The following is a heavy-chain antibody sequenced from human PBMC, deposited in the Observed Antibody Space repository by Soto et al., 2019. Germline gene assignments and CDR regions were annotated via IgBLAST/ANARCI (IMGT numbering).Heavy chain of an antibody. V-gene: IGHV3-21*05. J-gene: IGHJ4*02. CDR1: GFTFSSYS. CDR2: ISSSSSYI. CDR3: ARVSDPYPPLDY. Sequence: GGSLRLSCAASGFTFSSYSMNWVRQAPGKGLEWVSYISSSSSYIYYADSVKGRFTISRDNAKNSLYLQMNSLRAEDTAVYYCARVSDPYPPLDYWGQGTLVTVSS.